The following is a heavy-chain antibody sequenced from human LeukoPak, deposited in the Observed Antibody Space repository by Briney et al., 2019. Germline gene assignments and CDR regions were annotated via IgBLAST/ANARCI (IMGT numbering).Heavy chain of an antibody. D-gene: IGHD3/OR15-3a*01. V-gene: IGHV1-2*06. CDR1: GYTFTSYY. Sequence: ASVKVSCKTSGYTFTSYYIHWVRQAPGQGLEWMGRINPNNGGTNYARKFQGRVTMTRDTSINTAYMDLMRLTSDDMAVYYCARGTDPDYDFWTGYSGEWFDPWGQGTLVTVPS. J-gene: IGHJ5*02. CDR3: ARGTDPDYDFWTGYSGEWFDP. CDR2: INPNNGGT.